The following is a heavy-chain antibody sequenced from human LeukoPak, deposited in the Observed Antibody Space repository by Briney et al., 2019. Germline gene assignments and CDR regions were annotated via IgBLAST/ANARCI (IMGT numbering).Heavy chain of an antibody. Sequence: SETLSLTCTVSGGSIRSYYWSWIRQTPGKGLEWIGYIYYSGSTNYNPSLESRLTISVDTSKNQFSLKLSSVTAADTAVYYCAREDYDILTGYYSSYYYMDVWGKGTTVTISS. CDR3: AREDYDILTGYYSSYYYMDV. CDR2: IYYSGST. CDR1: GGSIRSYY. V-gene: IGHV4-59*01. J-gene: IGHJ6*03. D-gene: IGHD3-9*01.